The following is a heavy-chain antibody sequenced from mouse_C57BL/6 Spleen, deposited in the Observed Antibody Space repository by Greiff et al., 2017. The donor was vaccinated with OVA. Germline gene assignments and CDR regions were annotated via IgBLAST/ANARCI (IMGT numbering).Heavy chain of an antibody. Sequence: VQLQQSGAELVRPGASVKLSCTASGFNIKDYYMHWVKKRPEKGLEWIGRIDPEDGDTEYAPKFQGKATMTADTSSNTAYLQLSRLTSEDTAVYYCTTVRLRRGFAYWGQGTLVTVSA. CDR1: GFNIKDYY. CDR2: IDPEDGDT. CDR3: TTVRLRRGFAY. V-gene: IGHV14-1*01. D-gene: IGHD2-4*01. J-gene: IGHJ3*01.